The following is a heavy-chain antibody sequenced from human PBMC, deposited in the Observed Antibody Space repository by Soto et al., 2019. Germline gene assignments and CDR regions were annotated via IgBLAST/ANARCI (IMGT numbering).Heavy chain of an antibody. CDR1: GFTFSTHS. CDR2: ITSSSGT. V-gene: IGHV3-48*01. Sequence: PGGSLRLSCAASGFTFSTHSMNWVRQAPGKGLEWISYITSSSGTMYADSVKGRFTISRDNAKNSLYLRMNSLRAEDTAVYFCVGEVGFQLIYWGQGTLVTVSS. CDR3: VGEVGFQLIY. J-gene: IGHJ4*02. D-gene: IGHD2-2*01.